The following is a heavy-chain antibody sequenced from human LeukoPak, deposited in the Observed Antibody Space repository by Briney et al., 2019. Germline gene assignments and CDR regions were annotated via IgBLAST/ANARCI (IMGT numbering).Heavy chain of an antibody. CDR2: THTSGSP. CDR1: GGSMTHYF. J-gene: IGHJ5*02. V-gene: IGHV4-4*09. Sequence: SGTLSLTCTVSGGSMTHYFWNWTRQPPGKGLEWIGYTHTSGSPDYSRSLKSRVTISLDTSKNQFSLMLSSVTAADTAVYFCARATQRYCSGTTCFPYWFDTWGQGTLATVSS. CDR3: ARATQRYCSGTTCFPYWFDT. D-gene: IGHD2-2*01.